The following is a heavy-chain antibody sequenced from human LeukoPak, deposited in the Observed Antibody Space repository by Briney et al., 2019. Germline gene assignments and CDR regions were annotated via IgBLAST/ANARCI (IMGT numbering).Heavy chain of an antibody. Sequence: GGSLRLSCAASGFTFSSYGMHWVRQAPGKGLEWVAVISYDGSNKYYADSVKGRFTISRDNSKNTLYLQMNSLRAEDTAVYYCAKVDSSSLGYKWLRQIGALFDYWGQGTLVTVSS. CDR2: ISYDGSNK. J-gene: IGHJ4*02. CDR3: AKVDSSSLGYKWLRQIGALFDY. D-gene: IGHD6-6*01. V-gene: IGHV3-30*18. CDR1: GFTFSSYG.